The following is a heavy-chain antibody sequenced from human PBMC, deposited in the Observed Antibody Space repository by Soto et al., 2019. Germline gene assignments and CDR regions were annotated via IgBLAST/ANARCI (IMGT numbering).Heavy chain of an antibody. V-gene: IGHV4-4*02. Sequence: SETLSLTCTVSGDSVTRSNWWSWVRQSPGKGLEWIGEIYHSGNAKYNPSLKSRVTISVDKSKNQFSLHLTSVTAADTAVYYCASSGWSEDFYYYYGMDVWGQGTTVTVSS. CDR3: ASSGWSEDFYYYYGMDV. J-gene: IGHJ6*02. D-gene: IGHD6-19*01. CDR1: GDSVTRSNW. CDR2: IYHSGNA.